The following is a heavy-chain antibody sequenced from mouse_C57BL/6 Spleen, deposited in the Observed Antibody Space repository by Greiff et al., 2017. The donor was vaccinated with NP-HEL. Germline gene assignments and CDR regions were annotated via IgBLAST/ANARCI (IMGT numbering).Heavy chain of an antibody. J-gene: IGHJ2*01. D-gene: IGHD3-2*02. CDR2: IDPSDSYT. V-gene: IGHV1-50*01. CDR1: GYTFTSYW. CDR3: ARWGAQATYDY. Sequence: QVQLQQPGAELVKPGASVKLSCKASGYTFTSYWMQWVKQRPGQGLEWIGEIDPSDSYTNYNQKFKGKATLTVDTSSSTAYMQLSSLTSEDSAVYYCARWGAQATYDYWGQGTTLTVSS.